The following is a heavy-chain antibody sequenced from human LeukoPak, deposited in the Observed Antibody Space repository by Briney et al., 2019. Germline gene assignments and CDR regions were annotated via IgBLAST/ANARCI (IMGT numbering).Heavy chain of an antibody. D-gene: IGHD5-24*01. J-gene: IGHJ3*02. CDR3: ARIRDGYNDAYDI. CDR1: GYTFTSYY. V-gene: IGHV1-46*01. Sequence: ASVKVSCKASGYTFTSYYMHWVRQAPGQGLEWMGIINPSGGSTSYAQKFQGRVTLTRDTSTSTVYMELSSLRSEDTAIYYCARIRDGYNDAYDIWGQGTVVTVPS. CDR2: INPSGGST.